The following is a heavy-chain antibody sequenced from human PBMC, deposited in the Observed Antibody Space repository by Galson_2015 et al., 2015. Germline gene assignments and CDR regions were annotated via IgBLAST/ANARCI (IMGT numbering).Heavy chain of an antibody. CDR1: GVTVSSNY. D-gene: IGHD1-26*01. CDR3: AREYSGSYKYIDY. J-gene: IGHJ4*02. V-gene: IGHV3-53*01. CDR2: IYSGGST. Sequence: SLRLSCAGSGVTVSSNYMSWVRQAPGKGLEWVSVIYSGGSTYYADSVKGRFTISRDNSKNTLYLQMNSLRAEDTAVYYCAREYSGSYKYIDYWGQGTLVTVSS.